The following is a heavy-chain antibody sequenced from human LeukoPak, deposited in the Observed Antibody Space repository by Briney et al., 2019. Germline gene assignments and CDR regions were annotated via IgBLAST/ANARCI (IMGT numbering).Heavy chain of an antibody. Sequence: GGSLRLSCAVSGITLSNYGMSWVRQAPGKGLEWVAGISGSGGSTYYADSVKGRFAISRDNPKNTLYLQMNSLRAGDTAVYFCAKRGVVIRVILVGFHKEAYYFDSWGQGALVTVSS. CDR2: ISGSGGST. D-gene: IGHD3-10*01. V-gene: IGHV3-23*01. J-gene: IGHJ4*02. CDR3: AKRGVVIRVILVGFHKEAYYFDS. CDR1: GITLSNYG.